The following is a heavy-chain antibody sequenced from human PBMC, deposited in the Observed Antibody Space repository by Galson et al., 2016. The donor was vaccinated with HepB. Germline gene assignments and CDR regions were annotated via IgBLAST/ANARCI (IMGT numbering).Heavy chain of an antibody. Sequence: SLRLACAASGFNFSGYAMHWVRKAPGKGLEWVSLIPHEGHNEHLSGSVKGRFTLSRDNSKSILYLQMDRLRPEDTATYYCAHLTIWEKWSVPWGQGTLVIVSS. J-gene: IGHJ5*01. CDR1: GFNFSGYA. CDR2: IPHEGHNE. CDR3: AHLTIWEKWSVP. D-gene: IGHD7-27*01. V-gene: IGHV3-30*04.